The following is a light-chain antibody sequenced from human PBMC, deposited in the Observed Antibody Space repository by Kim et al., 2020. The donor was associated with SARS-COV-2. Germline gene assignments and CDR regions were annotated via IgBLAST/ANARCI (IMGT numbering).Light chain of an antibody. Sequence: QSALTQPASVSGSPGQSITISCTGTRSDVGGYNYVSWYQQHPGKAPKLMIYDVSNRPSGVSNRFSGSKSGNTGSLTISGLQAEDEADYYCSSYTSSSTLEVFGGGTQLTV. CDR2: DVS. J-gene: IGLJ2*01. V-gene: IGLV2-14*03. CDR1: RSDVGGYNY. CDR3: SSYTSSSTLEV.